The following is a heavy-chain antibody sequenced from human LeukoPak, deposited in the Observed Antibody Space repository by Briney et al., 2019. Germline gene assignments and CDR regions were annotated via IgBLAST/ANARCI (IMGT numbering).Heavy chain of an antibody. D-gene: IGHD6-13*01. V-gene: IGHV4-39*01. J-gene: IGHJ4*02. CDR3: GRQAAAGAGGDY. CDR1: GGSISGSSYF. Sequence: SETLSVTCTVSGGSISGSSYFWGWIRQPPGKGLEWIGSIYYSGSTYYNPSLKSRVTISVDMSKNQFSLKLNSVTAADTAVYYCGRQAAAGAGGDYWDQGTLVTVSS. CDR2: IYYSGST.